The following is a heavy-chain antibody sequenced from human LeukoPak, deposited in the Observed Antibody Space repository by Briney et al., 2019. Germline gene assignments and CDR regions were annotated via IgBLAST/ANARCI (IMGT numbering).Heavy chain of an antibody. CDR2: IRYDGSNK. CDR3: AKAAGFLEWLLSGYYMDV. CDR1: GFTFSSYG. V-gene: IGHV3-30*02. D-gene: IGHD3-3*01. Sequence: GGSLRLSCAASGFTFSSYGMHWVRQAPGKGLEWVAFIRYDGSNKYYADSVKGRFTISRDNSKNTLYLQMNSLRAEDTAVYYCAKAAGFLEWLLSGYYMDVWGKGTTVTVSS. J-gene: IGHJ6*03.